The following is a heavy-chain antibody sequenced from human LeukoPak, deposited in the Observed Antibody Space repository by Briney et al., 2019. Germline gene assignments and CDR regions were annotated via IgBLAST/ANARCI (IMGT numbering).Heavy chain of an antibody. CDR1: GYTFTSYG. D-gene: IGHD3-22*01. Sequence: ASVKVSCKASGYTFTSYGISWVRQAPGQGLEWIGWISAYNGNTNYAQKLQGRVTMTTDTSTSTAYMELRSLRSDDTAVYYCARDASRYYDSSGYYSPTPFDYWGQGTLVTVSS. V-gene: IGHV1-18*01. J-gene: IGHJ4*02. CDR3: ARDASRYYDSSGYYSPTPFDY. CDR2: ISAYNGNT.